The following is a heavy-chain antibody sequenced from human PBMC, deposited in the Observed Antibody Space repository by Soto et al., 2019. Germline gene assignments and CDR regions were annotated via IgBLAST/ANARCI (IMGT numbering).Heavy chain of an antibody. D-gene: IGHD3-9*01. J-gene: IGHJ2*01. Sequence: QVQLQQWGAGPLRPLETLSLTCGVSGGSFSGYYWAWIRQSPGKGLEWIGEINDRGSINYNPSLRRRVSISVDTSKKHYSLNLRSVTAADTAVSYCAREMHDILPGPPCVWYFDLWGRGTLVTVSS. CDR3: AREMHDILPGPPCVWYFDL. V-gene: IGHV4-34*01. CDR2: INDRGSI. CDR1: GGSFSGYY.